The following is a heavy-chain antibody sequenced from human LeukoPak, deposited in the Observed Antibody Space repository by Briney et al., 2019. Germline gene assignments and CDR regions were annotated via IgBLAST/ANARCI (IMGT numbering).Heavy chain of an antibody. J-gene: IGHJ4*02. CDR3: ATNTWASLQYYFDY. CDR1: GGTFSSYA. Sequence: SVKVSCKASGGTFSSYAISWVRQAPGQGLEWVGGIIPIFGTANYAQKFQGRVTITADESTSTAYMELSSLRSEDTAVYYCATNTWASLQYYFDYWGQGTLVTVSS. CDR2: IIPIFGTA. V-gene: IGHV1-69*01. D-gene: IGHD4-11*01.